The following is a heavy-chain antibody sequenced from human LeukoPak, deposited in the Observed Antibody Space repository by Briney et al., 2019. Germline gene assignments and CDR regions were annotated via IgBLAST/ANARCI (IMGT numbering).Heavy chain of an antibody. V-gene: IGHV3-23*01. D-gene: IGHD3-10*01. Sequence: GGSLRLSCAASGFTFSSYAMSWVRQAPGKGLEWVSAISGSGGSTYYADSVKGRFTISRDNSKNTLYLQMNSLRAEDTDVYYCAKSDERSGSYYRFDYWGQGTLVTVSS. CDR3: AKSDERSGSYYRFDY. J-gene: IGHJ4*02. CDR1: GFTFSSYA. CDR2: ISGSGGST.